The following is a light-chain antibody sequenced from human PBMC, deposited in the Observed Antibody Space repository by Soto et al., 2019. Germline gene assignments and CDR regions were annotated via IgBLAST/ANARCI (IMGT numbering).Light chain of an antibody. Sequence: QSALTQPPSASGSPGQSVTISCTGTSSDVGGYNYVSWYQQHPGKAPKLMISEVSKRPSGVPDRFSGSKSGNTASLTVSGLQAEDEADYYCSSYAGSKLVFGGGTQLTVL. CDR3: SSYAGSKLV. CDR2: EVS. V-gene: IGLV2-8*01. CDR1: SSDVGGYNY. J-gene: IGLJ2*01.